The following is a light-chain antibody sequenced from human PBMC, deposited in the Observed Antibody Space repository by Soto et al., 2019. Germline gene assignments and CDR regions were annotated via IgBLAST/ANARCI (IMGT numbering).Light chain of an antibody. CDR1: QSVSTS. V-gene: IGKV3-11*01. Sequence: DIVLTRSPATLSLSPGDRATIPCRASQSVSTSLAWYQQKPGQAPRLLIYDASNRATGIPARFSGSGSGTDFTLTISSLDPEDFAVYYCQQRSNWPLTLGGGAEVDI. CDR3: QQRSNWPLT. J-gene: IGKJ4*01. CDR2: DAS.